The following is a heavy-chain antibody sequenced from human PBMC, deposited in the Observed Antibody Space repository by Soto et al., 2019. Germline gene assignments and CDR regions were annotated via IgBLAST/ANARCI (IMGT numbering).Heavy chain of an antibody. CDR1: GFTFSSYA. CDR3: AKALHGSGTYAYFDY. J-gene: IGHJ4*02. CDR2: IWYDGSNK. D-gene: IGHD3-10*01. V-gene: IGHV3-30*18. Sequence: QVQLVESGGGVVQPGRSLRLSCAASGFTFSSYAMHWVRQAPGNELEWVAVIWYDGSNKNYADTLKGRFTISRDKSKNTLYLQMNSLRTEDTAVYYCAKALHGSGTYAYFDYWGQVILVTVSS.